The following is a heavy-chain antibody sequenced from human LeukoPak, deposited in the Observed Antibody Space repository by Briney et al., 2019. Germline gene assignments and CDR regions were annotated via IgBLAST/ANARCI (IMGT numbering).Heavy chain of an antibody. Sequence: SETLSLTCTVSGGSISSYYWSWIRQPAGKGLEWIGCIYYSGSTNYNPSFKSRVTISVDTSKNQFSLKLSSVTAADTAVYYCARTTYYYDSSGYYYWGVFDYWGQGTLVTVSS. CDR3: ARTTYYYDSSGYYYWGVFDY. J-gene: IGHJ4*02. V-gene: IGHV4-59*01. CDR2: IYYSGST. D-gene: IGHD3-22*01. CDR1: GGSISSYY.